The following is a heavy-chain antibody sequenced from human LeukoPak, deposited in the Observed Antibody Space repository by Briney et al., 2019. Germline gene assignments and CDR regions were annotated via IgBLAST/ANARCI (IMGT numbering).Heavy chain of an antibody. CDR1: GFTFSSYS. V-gene: IGHV3-21*01. J-gene: IGHJ4*02. Sequence: KAGGSLRLSCAASGFTFSSYSMNWVRQAPGKGLEWVSSISSSSSYIYYADSVKGRFTISRDNGKNSLYLQMNSLRDEDTAVYYCSRESRYSSDYWGQGTLVTVSS. D-gene: IGHD6-13*01. CDR2: ISSSSSYI. CDR3: SRESRYSSDY.